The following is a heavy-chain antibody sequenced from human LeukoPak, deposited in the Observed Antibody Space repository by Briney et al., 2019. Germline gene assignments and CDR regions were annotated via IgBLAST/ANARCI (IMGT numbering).Heavy chain of an antibody. V-gene: IGHV3-7*03. CDR1: GFTFSSYW. Sequence: GGSLRLSCAASGFTFSSYWMSWVRQAPGKGLEWVANIKQDGSEKYYVDSVKGRFTISRDNAKNSLYLQMNSLRAEDMALYYCAKSSGGYYFDYWGQGTLVTVSS. D-gene: IGHD1-1*01. CDR3: AKSSGGYYFDY. CDR2: IKQDGSEK. J-gene: IGHJ4*02.